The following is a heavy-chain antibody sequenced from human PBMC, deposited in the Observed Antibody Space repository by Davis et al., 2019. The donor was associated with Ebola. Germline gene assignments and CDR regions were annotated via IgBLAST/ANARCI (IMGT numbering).Heavy chain of an antibody. CDR1: GFTFSSYW. Sequence: GGSLRLSCAASGFTFSSYWIHWVRQAPGKGLEWVSYISSSGSTIHYADSVKGRFTISRDNAKKSLYLQMNSLRAEDTAVYYCAGDPPYDPDYQHYYDMDVWGKGTTVTVSS. CDR3: AGDPPYDPDYQHYYDMDV. V-gene: IGHV3-48*04. J-gene: IGHJ6*04. D-gene: IGHD4-11*01. CDR2: ISSSGSTI.